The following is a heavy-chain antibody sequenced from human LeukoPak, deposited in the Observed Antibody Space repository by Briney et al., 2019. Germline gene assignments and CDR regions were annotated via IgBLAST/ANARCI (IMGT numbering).Heavy chain of an antibody. D-gene: IGHD3-16*01. V-gene: IGHV3-48*04. J-gene: IGHJ4*02. CDR1: GFTFSSYS. CDR2: ISSSSSTI. CDR3: VRGGGGFDY. Sequence: GGSLRLSCAASGFTFSSYSMNWVRQAPGKGLEWVSYISSSSSTIYYADSVKGRFTISRDNAKNSLYLQMNSPRAEDTAVYYCVRGGGGFDYWGQGTLVTVSS.